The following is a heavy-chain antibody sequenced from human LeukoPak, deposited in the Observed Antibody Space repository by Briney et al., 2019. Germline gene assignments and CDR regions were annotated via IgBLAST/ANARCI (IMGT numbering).Heavy chain of an antibody. CDR3: ARPLAGVVPAAINYYMDV. J-gene: IGHJ6*03. Sequence: PGGSLRLSCAASGFTFSSYAMHWVRQAPGKGLEWVAVISYDGSNKYYADSVKGRFTISRDNSKNTLYLQMNSLRAEDTAVYYCARPLAGVVPAAINYYMDVWGKGTTVTVSS. V-gene: IGHV3-30*04. D-gene: IGHD2-2*02. CDR1: GFTFSSYA. CDR2: ISYDGSNK.